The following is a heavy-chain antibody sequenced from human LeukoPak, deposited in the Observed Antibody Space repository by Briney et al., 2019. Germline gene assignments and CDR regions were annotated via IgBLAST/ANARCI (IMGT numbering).Heavy chain of an antibody. Sequence: SETLSLTCTVSRGSISSDSISSYYWSWIRQPPGKGLEWIGYIYYSGTTNYNPSLKSRVTISIDTSKNQFSLKLRSVTAADTAVYYCARRGYCGGDCFYFDYWGQGTLVTVSS. CDR2: IYYSGTT. J-gene: IGHJ4*02. CDR1: RGSISSDSISSYY. CDR3: ARRGYCGGDCFYFDY. D-gene: IGHD2-21*02. V-gene: IGHV4-61*01.